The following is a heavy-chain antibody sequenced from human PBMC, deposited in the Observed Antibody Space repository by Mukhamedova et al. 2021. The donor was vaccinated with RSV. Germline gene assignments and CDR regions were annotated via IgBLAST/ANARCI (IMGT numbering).Heavy chain of an antibody. Sequence: VKGRFTISRDNAKNSLYLQMNSLRAEDTAVYYCARALGSDYGDGLVYWGQGTLVTVSS. D-gene: IGHD4-17*01. J-gene: IGHJ4*02. V-gene: IGHV3-11*01. CDR3: ARALGSDYGDGLVY.